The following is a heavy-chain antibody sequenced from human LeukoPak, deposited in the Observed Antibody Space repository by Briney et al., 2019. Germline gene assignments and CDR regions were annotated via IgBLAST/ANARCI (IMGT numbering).Heavy chain of an antibody. J-gene: IGHJ4*02. CDR3: ARLGYYGSGSYYNV. CDR1: GGSISSSSYY. V-gene: IGHV4-39*01. CDR2: IYYSGST. Sequence: SETLSLTCTVSGGSISSSSYYWGWIRQAPGKGLEWIGSIYYSGSTYYNPSLKSRVTISVDASKNQFSLKLSSVTAADTAVYYCARLGYYGSGSYYNVWGQGTLVTVSS. D-gene: IGHD3-10*01.